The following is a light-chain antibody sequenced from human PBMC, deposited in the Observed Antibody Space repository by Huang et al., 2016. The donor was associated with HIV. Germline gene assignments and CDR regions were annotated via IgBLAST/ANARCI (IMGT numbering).Light chain of an antibody. CDR1: QSIINN. Sequence: EIVLTQSPATLSLSPGERAALSCRATQSIINNLAWYQQNAGQSPRLLIYGASTRATGIPARFRGSGSGTDFTLTISSLQSEDFAVYYCQQYNNWPPLLTFGGGTKVEIK. CDR2: GAS. J-gene: IGKJ4*01. V-gene: IGKV3-15*01. CDR3: QQYNNWPPLLT.